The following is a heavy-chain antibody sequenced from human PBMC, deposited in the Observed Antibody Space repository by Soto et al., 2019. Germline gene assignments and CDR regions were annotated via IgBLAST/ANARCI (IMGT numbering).Heavy chain of an antibody. Sequence: PSETLSLTCAVYGGSFSGYYWSWIRQPPGKVLEWIGEINHSGSTYYNPSLKSRVTISVDTYKNQFSLKLSSVTSADTAVYYCARITGYSGGYCPSWGQGTRVTVSS. CDR1: GGSFSGYY. CDR3: ARITGYSGGYCPS. V-gene: IGHV4-34*01. J-gene: IGHJ4*02. CDR2: INHSGST. D-gene: IGHD6-25*01.